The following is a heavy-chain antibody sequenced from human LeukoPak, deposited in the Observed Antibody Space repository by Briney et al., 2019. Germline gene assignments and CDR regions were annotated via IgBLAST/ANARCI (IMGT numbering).Heavy chain of an antibody. Sequence: GGSLRLSCAASGFTFSSYGMHWVRQAPGKGLEWVAVISYDGSNKYYADSVKGRFTISRDNSKNTLYLQMNSLRAEDTAVYYCAKAEAFGELTDYWGQGTLVTVSS. CDR2: ISYDGSNK. V-gene: IGHV3-30*18. CDR1: GFTFSSYG. J-gene: IGHJ4*02. D-gene: IGHD3-10*01. CDR3: AKAEAFGELTDY.